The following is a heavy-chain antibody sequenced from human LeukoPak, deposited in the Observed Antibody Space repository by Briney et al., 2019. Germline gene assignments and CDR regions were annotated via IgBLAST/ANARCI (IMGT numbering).Heavy chain of an antibody. V-gene: IGHV1-46*01. Sequence: ASVMVSCKASGYIFTTYYIHWVRQGPGQGLEWMGVINPRGGTTTYAQKFQGRVTMTRDMSTSTVYTELRSLRSEDSAVYYCAKDGSGTYYIQGFDYWGQGTLVTVPS. CDR1: GYIFTTYY. D-gene: IGHD3-10*01. CDR3: AKDGSGTYYIQGFDY. CDR2: INPRGGTT. J-gene: IGHJ4*02.